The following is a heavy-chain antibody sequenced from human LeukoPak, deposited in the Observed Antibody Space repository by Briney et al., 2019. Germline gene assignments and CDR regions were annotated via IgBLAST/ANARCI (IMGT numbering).Heavy chain of an antibody. CDR3: ARLSKGRFFDYIFDY. D-gene: IGHD3-9*01. CDR1: GGSVSSSTYY. CDR2: IYYSEST. V-gene: IGHV4-39*01. J-gene: IGHJ4*02. Sequence: SETLSLTCTVSGGSVSSSTYYWGWIRPPPGKGLEWIGNIYYSESTYYNPSLTSRVTMSVDTSNTQFSLKMHSVTAADTAVHYCARLSKGRFFDYIFDYWGQGTLVTVSS.